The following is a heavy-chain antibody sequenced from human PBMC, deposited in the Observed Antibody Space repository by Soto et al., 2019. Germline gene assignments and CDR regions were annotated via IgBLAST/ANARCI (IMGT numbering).Heavy chain of an antibody. D-gene: IGHD5-12*01. Sequence: EVQLVESGGGLVQPGGSLRLSCAASGFTFSSYEMNWVRQAPGKGLEWVSYISSSGSTIYYADSVKGRFTISRDNAKNSLYLQMNSLRAEDTAVYYCAREVRTGMATTPLGYWGQGTLVTVSS. CDR2: ISSSGSTI. CDR1: GFTFSSYE. CDR3: AREVRTGMATTPLGY. V-gene: IGHV3-48*03. J-gene: IGHJ4*02.